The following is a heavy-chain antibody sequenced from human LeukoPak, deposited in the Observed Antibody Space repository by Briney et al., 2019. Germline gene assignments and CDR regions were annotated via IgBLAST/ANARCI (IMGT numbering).Heavy chain of an antibody. V-gene: IGHV1-8*01. D-gene: IGHD3-10*01. CDR1: GYTFTSYD. CDR3: ARSITMVRVVSIRYVQH. Sequence: GASVKVSCKASGYTFTSYDNNWVRQATGQGLEWMGWMNSNCGNTRYAQKFRDRLTMHRNTSIRTDYMELSSLRAEDTAVYYCARSITMVRVVSIRYVQHWGQGTLVTVSS. J-gene: IGHJ1*01. CDR2: MNSNCGNT.